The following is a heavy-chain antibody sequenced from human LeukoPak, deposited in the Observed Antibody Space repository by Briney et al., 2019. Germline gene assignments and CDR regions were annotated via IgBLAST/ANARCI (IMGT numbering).Heavy chain of an antibody. J-gene: IGHJ5*02. CDR2: INPNSGGT. Sequence: GASVKVSCKASGYTFTGYYMHWVRQAPGQGLEWMGWINPNSGGTNYAQKFQGRVTMTRDTSISTAYMDLSRLRSDDTAVYYCARDLLWFGELAIGWPKNWFDPWGQGTLVTVSS. CDR3: ARDLLWFGELAIGWPKNWFDP. D-gene: IGHD3-10*01. V-gene: IGHV1-2*02. CDR1: GYTFTGYY.